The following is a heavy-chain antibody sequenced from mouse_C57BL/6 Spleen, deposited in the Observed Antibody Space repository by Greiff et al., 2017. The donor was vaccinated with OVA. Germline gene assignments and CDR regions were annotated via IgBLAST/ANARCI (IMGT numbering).Heavy chain of an antibody. V-gene: IGHV3-6*01. CDR2: ISYDGSN. D-gene: IGHD1-1*01. J-gene: IGHJ2*01. Sequence: EVKLLESGPGLVKPSQSLSLTCSVTGYSITSGYYWNWIRQFPGNKLEWMGYISYDGSNNYNPSLKNRISITRDTSKNQFFLKLNSVTTEDTATYYCATTVGGYWGQGTTLTVSS. CDR3: ATTVGGY. CDR1: GYSITSGYY.